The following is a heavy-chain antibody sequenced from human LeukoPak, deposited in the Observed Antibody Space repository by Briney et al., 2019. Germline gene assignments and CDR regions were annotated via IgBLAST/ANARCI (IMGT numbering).Heavy chain of an antibody. CDR1: GFTFSSYA. CDR2: ISGSGGST. Sequence: PGGSLRLPCAASGFTFSSYAVSWVRQAPGKGLEWVSAISGSGGSTYYADSVKGRFTISRDNSKNTLYLQMNSLRAEDTAVYYCAKRGHISSYPLWFDYWGQGTPVTVSS. V-gene: IGHV3-23*01. J-gene: IGHJ4*02. CDR3: AKRGHISSYPLWFDY. D-gene: IGHD6-13*01.